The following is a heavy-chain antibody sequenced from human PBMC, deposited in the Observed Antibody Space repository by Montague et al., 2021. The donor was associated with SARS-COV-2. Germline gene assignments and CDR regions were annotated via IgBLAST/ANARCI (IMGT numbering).Heavy chain of an antibody. V-gene: IGHV4-39*07. Sequence: SETLSLTCTVSGGSIGTSSHFWGWVRQPPGKGLEWIGIIYSSGTTSYIPSLKSRLTISSDTSKNQFSLRLASVTAADTAVYYCARFREAEDVLDYWGQGNPVTVSS. CDR2: IYSSGTT. J-gene: IGHJ4*02. D-gene: IGHD3-9*01. CDR3: ARFREAEDVLDY. CDR1: GGSIGTSSHF.